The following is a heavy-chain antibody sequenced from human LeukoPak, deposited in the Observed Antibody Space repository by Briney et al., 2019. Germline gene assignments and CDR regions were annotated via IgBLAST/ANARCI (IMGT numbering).Heavy chain of an antibody. V-gene: IGHV4-59*01. CDR1: VDSISSYY. D-gene: IGHD1-7*01. CDR2: IYYSGSI. Sequence: PSETLSLTCTVSVDSISSYYWSWLRQPPGRGLEWLGHIYYSGSINYKPSLKSRVTISVDTSKSQFSLKLSSVTAADTAVDYCAREVRSQLELPTVWFDPWGQGTLVTVSS. CDR3: AREVRSQLELPTVWFDP. J-gene: IGHJ5*02.